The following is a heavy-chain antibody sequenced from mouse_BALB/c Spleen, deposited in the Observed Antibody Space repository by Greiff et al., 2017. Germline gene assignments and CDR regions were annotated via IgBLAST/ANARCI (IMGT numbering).Heavy chain of an antibody. CDR3: ARNENRYDSYAMDY. J-gene: IGHJ4*01. Sequence: VQLVESGPGLVQPSQSLSITCTVSGFSLTSYGVHWVRQSPGKGLEWLGVIWSGGSTDYNAAFISRLSISKDNSKSQVFFKMNSLQADDTAIYYCARNENRYDSYAMDYWGQGTSVTVSS. V-gene: IGHV2-4-1*01. CDR1: GFSLTSYG. D-gene: IGHD2-14*01. CDR2: IWSGGST.